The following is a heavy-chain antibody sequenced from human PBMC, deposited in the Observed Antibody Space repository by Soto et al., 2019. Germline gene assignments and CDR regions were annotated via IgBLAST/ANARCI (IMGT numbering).Heavy chain of an antibody. J-gene: IGHJ4*02. V-gene: IGHV3-23*01. Sequence: GGSLRLSCAASGFTFSSYSMSWVRQAPGKGLEWVSGFRTSGDGGTTYYADSVKGRFTISRDNSKNMLFLQMNSLRAEDTAIYSCAKKVNSGPGSQSFDYWGQGPLVTVSS. D-gene: IGHD1-1*01. CDR1: GFTFSSYS. CDR2: FRTSGDGGTT. CDR3: AKKVNSGPGSQSFDY.